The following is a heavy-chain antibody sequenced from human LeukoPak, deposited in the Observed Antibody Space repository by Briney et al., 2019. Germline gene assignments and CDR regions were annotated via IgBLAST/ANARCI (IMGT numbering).Heavy chain of an antibody. J-gene: IGHJ4*02. CDR2: ISSSSSYI. Sequence: GGSLRLSCTASGFTFGDYAMSWVRQAPGKGLEWVSSISSSSSYIYYADSVKGRFTISRDNAKNSLYLQMNSLRAEDTAVYYCARTLLRRGYSYGAFDYWGQGTLVTVSS. CDR1: GFTFGDYA. CDR3: ARTLLRRGYSYGAFDY. D-gene: IGHD5-18*01. V-gene: IGHV3-21*01.